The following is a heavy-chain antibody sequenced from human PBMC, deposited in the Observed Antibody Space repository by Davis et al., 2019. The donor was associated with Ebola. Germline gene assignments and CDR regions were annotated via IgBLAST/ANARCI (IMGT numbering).Heavy chain of an antibody. J-gene: IGHJ4*02. Sequence: GESLKISCKGSGYTFTNHWIGWVRQMPGKGLEWMGILYPDDSDTRYSPSFQGKVTISADKSINTAYLQWSSLKASDTAMYYCARHVGDYNYDSSGYFGDYWGQGTLVTVSS. CDR1: GYTFTNHW. D-gene: IGHD3-22*01. CDR2: LYPDDSDT. V-gene: IGHV5-51*01. CDR3: ARHVGDYNYDSSGYFGDY.